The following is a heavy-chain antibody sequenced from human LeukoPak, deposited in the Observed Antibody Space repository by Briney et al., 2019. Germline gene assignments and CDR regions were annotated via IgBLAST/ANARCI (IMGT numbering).Heavy chain of an antibody. J-gene: IGHJ4*02. CDR3: ARESSTGTTRFFDY. CDR1: GFTFSSYS. D-gene: IGHD1-7*01. CDR2: ISSSSSYI. V-gene: IGHV3-21*01. Sequence: GRSLRLSCAASGFTFSSYSMNWVRQAPGKGLEWVSSISSSSSYIYYADSVMGRFTISRDNAKNSLYLQMNSLRAEDTAVYYCARESSTGTTRFFDYWGQGTLVTVSS.